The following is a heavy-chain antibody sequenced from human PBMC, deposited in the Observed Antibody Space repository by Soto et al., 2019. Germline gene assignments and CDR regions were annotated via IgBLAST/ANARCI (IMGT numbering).Heavy chain of an antibody. CDR1: GYTFTSYG. J-gene: IGHJ4*02. D-gene: IGHD3-3*01. V-gene: IGHV1-18*04. Sequence: ASVKVSCKASGYTFTSYGISWVRQAPGQGLEWMGWISAYNGNTNYAQKLQGRVTMTTDTSTSTAYMELRSLRSDDTAVYYCARDLYDFWSGIYGYWGQGTLVTVS. CDR3: ARDLYDFWSGIYGY. CDR2: ISAYNGNT.